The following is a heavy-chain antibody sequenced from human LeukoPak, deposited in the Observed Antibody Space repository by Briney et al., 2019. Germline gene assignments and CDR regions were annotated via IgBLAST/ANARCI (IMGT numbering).Heavy chain of an antibody. D-gene: IGHD3-3*01. CDR1: GDSVSGRS. CDR3: ARTNLEWSRRWFDT. V-gene: IGHV4-59*08. CDR2: FWSAGPT. Sequence: SETLSLTCTVSGDSVSGRSWSWIRQPPGKGLECLGYFWSAGPTDYNPSLKIRVTISVDTSKNQFSLKMNSVTAADTAVYYCARTNLEWSRRWFDTWGEGTLVTVSS. J-gene: IGHJ5*02.